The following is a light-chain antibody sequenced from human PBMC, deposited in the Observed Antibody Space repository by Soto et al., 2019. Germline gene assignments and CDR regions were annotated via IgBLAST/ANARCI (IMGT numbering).Light chain of an antibody. V-gene: IGLV2-14*01. J-gene: IGLJ2*01. CDR2: EVS. CDR1: SNDIGDYNY. Sequence: QSALTQPASVSGSPGQSITISCTGTSNDIGDYNYVSWYQHHPGKAPKVMIYEVSSRPSGVSSRFSGSKSGNTASLTISGLQAEDEADYYCSSYTTIGTVVFGGGTKLTVL. CDR3: SSYTTIGTVV.